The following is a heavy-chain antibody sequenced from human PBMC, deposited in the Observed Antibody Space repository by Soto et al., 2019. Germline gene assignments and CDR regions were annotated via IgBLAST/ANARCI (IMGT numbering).Heavy chain of an antibody. Sequence: GGSLSLSCAASGFTVSSNYMSWFRQAPGKGLEWVGFIRIKTYGETTDYAASVKGRFTISRDDSKSIVYLQMNSLKTEDTAVYYCTRGPSGYDRYYYDSSGYYDYWGRGTLVTVSS. CDR1: GFTVSSNY. CDR2: IRIKTYGETT. CDR3: TRGPSGYDRYYYDSSGYYDY. D-gene: IGHD3-22*01. V-gene: IGHV3-49*03. J-gene: IGHJ4*02.